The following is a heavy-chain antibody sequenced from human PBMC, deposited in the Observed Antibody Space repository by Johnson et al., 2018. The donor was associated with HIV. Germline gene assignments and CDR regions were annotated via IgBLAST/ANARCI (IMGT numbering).Heavy chain of an antibody. V-gene: IGHV3-9*01. CDR3: ARVSLYGSDAFDI. CDR1: GFTFDDYA. Sequence: VQLVESGGGLVQPGRSLRLSCAASGFTFDDYAMHWVRQAPGKGLEWVSGISWNRGSRGYADSVKGRFTISRDNAKNSLYLQMNSLRTEDTAVYYCARVSLYGSDAFDIWGQGTMVTVSS. D-gene: IGHD5-24*01. J-gene: IGHJ3*02. CDR2: ISWNRGSR.